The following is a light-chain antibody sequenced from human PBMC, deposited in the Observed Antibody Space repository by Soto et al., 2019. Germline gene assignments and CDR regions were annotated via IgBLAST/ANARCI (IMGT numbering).Light chain of an antibody. CDR1: QNVSSN. CDR3: QQYNNWPPWK. J-gene: IGKJ1*01. Sequence: EIVMTQSPATLSVSPGERATLSCRASQNVSSNLAWYQQKPSQAPRLLIYGASTRATAIPARFSGSGSGTEFTLTISSLQSEDFAVYYCQQYNNWPPWKFGQGTKVEIK. CDR2: GAS. V-gene: IGKV3-15*01.